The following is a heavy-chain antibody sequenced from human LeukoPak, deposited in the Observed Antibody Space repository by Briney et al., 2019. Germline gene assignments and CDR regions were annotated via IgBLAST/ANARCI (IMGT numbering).Heavy chain of an antibody. D-gene: IGHD5-12*01. V-gene: IGHV5-10-1*01. CDR2: IDPSDSYN. CDR1: GYSFPSYW. J-gene: IGHJ4*02. Sequence: GESLKISCRGSGYSFPSYWITWVRHMPGKGLGWMGRIDPSDSYNNYSPSFQGHVTISADKSISTAYLQWSSMKASDTAMYYCARSYSGYDYLDYWGQRTLVTVSS. CDR3: ARSYSGYDYLDY.